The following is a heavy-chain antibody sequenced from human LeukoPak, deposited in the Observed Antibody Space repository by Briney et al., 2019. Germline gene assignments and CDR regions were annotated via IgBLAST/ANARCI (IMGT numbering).Heavy chain of an antibody. D-gene: IGHD4-17*01. J-gene: IGHJ4*02. V-gene: IGHV4-31*03. CDR3: ASHDYGDLYFDY. Sequence: RSQTLSLTSTVSGGSLSSGGYYWGWLRQHPGRGLEWIGYIYYSASTYYNPSLKSRVTISVDTSKNQFSLKLSSVTTADTAVYYCASHDYGDLYFDYWGQGTLVTVSS. CDR1: GGSLSSGGYY. CDR2: IYYSAST.